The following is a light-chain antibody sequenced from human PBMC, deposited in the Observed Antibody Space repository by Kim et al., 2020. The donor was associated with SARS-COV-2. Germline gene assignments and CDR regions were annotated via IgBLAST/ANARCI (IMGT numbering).Light chain of an antibody. V-gene: IGLV1-47*01. CDR2: RNH. J-gene: IGLJ3*02. Sequence: HSVTTSSSDSTSNIANNFLNSYQQLPGAAPKLLLYRNHERPSGVPDRISGSKSGTSASLAISGLRAEDEADYYCASWDDRLSAQVFGGGTQLTVL. CDR1: TSNIANNF. CDR3: ASWDDRLSAQV.